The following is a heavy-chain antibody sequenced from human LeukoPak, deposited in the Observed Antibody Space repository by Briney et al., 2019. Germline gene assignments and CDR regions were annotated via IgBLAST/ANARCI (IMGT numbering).Heavy chain of an antibody. CDR2: IWYDGSNK. D-gene: IGHD3-22*01. CDR1: GFTFSSYG. CDR3: TTQLITMIVVALVDI. J-gene: IGHJ3*02. Sequence: GGSLRLSCAASGFTFSSYGMHWVRQAPGKGLEWVAVIWYDGSNKYYADSVKGRFTISRDNSKNTLYLQMNSLRAEDTAVYYCTTQLITMIVVALVDIWGQGTMVTVSS. V-gene: IGHV3-33*01.